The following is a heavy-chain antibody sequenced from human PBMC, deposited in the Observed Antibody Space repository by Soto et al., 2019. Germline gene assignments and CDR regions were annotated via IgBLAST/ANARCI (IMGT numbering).Heavy chain of an antibody. CDR3: ARDSRYCTDSGCSLMRDAFDV. Sequence: QVLLQESGPGLVKPSGTLSLTCRVSHFSVTNSKYWSWVRQSSGKSLEWIGEIYHSGTTYYNPSLSSRVSMSMDKSKNQISLILTSVTAADTAVYYCARDSRYCTDSGCSLMRDAFDVWGQGTLVTVSS. D-gene: IGHD2-15*01. CDR1: HFSVTNSKY. V-gene: IGHV4-4*02. CDR2: IYHSGTT. J-gene: IGHJ3*01.